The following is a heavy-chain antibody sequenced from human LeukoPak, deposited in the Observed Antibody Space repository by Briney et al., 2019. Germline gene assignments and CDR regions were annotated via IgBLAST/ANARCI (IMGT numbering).Heavy chain of an antibody. CDR2: IYYSGST. V-gene: IGHV4-31*03. Sequence: SETLSLTCTVSGGSISSGGYYWSWIRQHPGKGLEWIGYIYYSGSTYYNPSLKSRVTISVDTSKNQFSLKLSSVTAADTAVYYCARVRHRGYSYGYDYWGQGTLVTVSS. D-gene: IGHD5-18*01. CDR3: ARVRHRGYSYGYDY. CDR1: GGSISSGGYY. J-gene: IGHJ4*02.